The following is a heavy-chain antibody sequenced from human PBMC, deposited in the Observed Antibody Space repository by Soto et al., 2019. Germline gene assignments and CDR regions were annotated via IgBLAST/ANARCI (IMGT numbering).Heavy chain of an antibody. CDR1: GFTFSTYT. V-gene: IGHV3-21*01. CDR3: VREDGKVGTNSAFDY. D-gene: IGHD1-26*01. CDR2: INGRGNYI. Sequence: GGSLRLSCASSGFTFSTYTMNWVRQAPGKGLEWLSSINGRGNYIYYAESVKGRFTISRDNAKNSLYLQMDRLRAEGTALYYCVREDGKVGTNSAFDYWGLGALVTVSS. J-gene: IGHJ4*01.